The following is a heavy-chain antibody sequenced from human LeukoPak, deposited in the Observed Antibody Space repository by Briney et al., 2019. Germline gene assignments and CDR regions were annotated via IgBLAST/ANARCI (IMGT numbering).Heavy chain of an antibody. CDR1: GFTFGNYW. CDR3: ARDNGVVHGVYYMDV. Sequence: PGGSLRLSCAASGFTFGNYWMPWVRQAPGKGLEWVADIKQDGSEKLYVKSVRGRFTVSRDNAKMSLFLQLNSLRAEDTAVYYCARDNGVVHGVYYMDVWGKGTTVTVS. V-gene: IGHV3-7*01. CDR2: IKQDGSEK. J-gene: IGHJ6*03. D-gene: IGHD3-3*01.